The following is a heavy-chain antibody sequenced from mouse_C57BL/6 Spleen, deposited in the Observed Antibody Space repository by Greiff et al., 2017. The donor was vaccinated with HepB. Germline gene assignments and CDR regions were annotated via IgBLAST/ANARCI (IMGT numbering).Heavy chain of an antibody. Sequence: VKLQQPGAELVKPGASVKLSCKASGYTFTSYWMQWVKQRPGQGLEWIGEIDPSDSYTNYNQKFKGKATLTVDTSSSTAYMQLSSLTSEDSAVYYCARGYYGSNYWGQGTTLTVSS. J-gene: IGHJ2*01. V-gene: IGHV1-50*01. CDR3: ARGYYGSNY. CDR2: IDPSDSYT. CDR1: GYTFTSYW. D-gene: IGHD1-1*01.